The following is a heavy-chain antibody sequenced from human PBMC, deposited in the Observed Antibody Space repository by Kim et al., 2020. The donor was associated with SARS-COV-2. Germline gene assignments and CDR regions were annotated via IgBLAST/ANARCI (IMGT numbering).Heavy chain of an antibody. J-gene: IGHJ4*02. CDR3: ARDRTGYSYGYVSPLN. V-gene: IGHV1-18*01. CDR1: GYTFTSYG. D-gene: IGHD5-18*01. CDR2: VSAYNGNT. Sequence: ASVKVSCKASGYTFTSYGISWVRQAPGQGLEWMGWVSAYNGNTNYAQKLQGRVTMTTDTSTSTAYMELRSLRSDDTAVYYCARDRTGYSYGYVSPLNWGQGTLVTVSS.